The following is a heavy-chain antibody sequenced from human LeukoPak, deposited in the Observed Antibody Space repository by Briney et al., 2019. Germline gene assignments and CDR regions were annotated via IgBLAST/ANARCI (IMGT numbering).Heavy chain of an antibody. CDR3: AKGISTPDY. CDR1: GFTFSNYA. J-gene: IGHJ4*02. Sequence: GGSLRLSCAASGFTFSNYAMSWVRQAPGKGLEWVSGISGGGGSTYYADSVKGRFTISRDNSKNTLDLQMNSLRAGDTAIYYCAKGISTPDYWGQGTLVTVTS. V-gene: IGHV3-23*01. D-gene: IGHD2-2*01. CDR2: ISGGGGST.